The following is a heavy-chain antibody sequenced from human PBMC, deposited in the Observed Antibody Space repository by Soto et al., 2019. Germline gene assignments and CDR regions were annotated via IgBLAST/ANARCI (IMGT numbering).Heavy chain of an antibody. CDR1: GGTFSSYA. Sequence: SVKVSCKASGGTFSSYASSWVRQAPGQGLEWMGGIIPIFGTANYAQKFQGRVTITADESTSTAYMELSSLRSEDTAVYYCATFPGITGTTRGFYYYYGMDVWGQGTTVTVSS. D-gene: IGHD1-7*01. CDR2: IIPIFGTA. CDR3: ATFPGITGTTRGFYYYYGMDV. V-gene: IGHV1-69*13. J-gene: IGHJ6*02.